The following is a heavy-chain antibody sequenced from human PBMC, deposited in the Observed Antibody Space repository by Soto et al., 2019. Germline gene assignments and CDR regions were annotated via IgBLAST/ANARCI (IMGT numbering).Heavy chain of an antibody. CDR3: ARDPTLYGRHYFDY. CDR2: ISYDGSNK. CDR1: GFTFSSYA. Sequence: GGSLRLSCAASGFTFSSYAMHCVRQAPGKGLEWVAVISYDGSNKYYADSVKGRFTISRDNSKNTLYLQMNSLRAEDTAVYYCARDPTLYGRHYFDYWGQGTLVTVSS. D-gene: IGHD4-17*01. V-gene: IGHV3-30-3*01. J-gene: IGHJ4*02.